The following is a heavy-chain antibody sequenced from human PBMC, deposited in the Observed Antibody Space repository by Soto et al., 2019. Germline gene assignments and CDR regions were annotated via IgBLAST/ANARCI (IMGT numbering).Heavy chain of an antibody. D-gene: IGHD5-12*01. V-gene: IGHV1-2*04. CDR1: GDTFNDYY. Sequence: QVQLVQSGAEVKKPGASVTVSCRSSGDTFNDYYIHWVRQAPGQGLEWMGWINPNGGVTKYAQKVQGWVSMTSDTSIRTVYMQLSRLRSADTAVYYCARESGGATATLDYYYFYLDVWGTGTTVTVSS. CDR2: INPNGGVT. CDR3: ARESGGATATLDYYYFYLDV. J-gene: IGHJ6*03.